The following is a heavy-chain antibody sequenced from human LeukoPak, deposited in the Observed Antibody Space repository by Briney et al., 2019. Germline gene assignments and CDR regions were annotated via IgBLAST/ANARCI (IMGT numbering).Heavy chain of an antibody. CDR1: GFTFSSYG. V-gene: IGHV3-30*03. CDR3: ARVGPSWLFNAFDI. Sequence: GGSLRLSCAASGFTFSSYGMHWVRQAPGKGLEWVAVISYDGSNKYYADSVKGRFTISRDNAKNSLYLQMNSLRAEDTAVYYCARVGPSWLFNAFDIWGQGTMVTVSS. D-gene: IGHD3-9*01. CDR2: ISYDGSNK. J-gene: IGHJ3*02.